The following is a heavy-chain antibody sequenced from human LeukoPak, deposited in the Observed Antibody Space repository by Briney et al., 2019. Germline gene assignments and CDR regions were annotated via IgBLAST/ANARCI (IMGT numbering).Heavy chain of an antibody. V-gene: IGHV4-61*02. Sequence: KSSQTLSLTCTVSGGSISSGSYYWSWIRQPAGKGLEWIGRIYTSGSTNYNPSLKSRVTISVDTSKNQFSLKLSSVTAADTAVYYCARGSLRYFDLWGRGTLVTVSS. J-gene: IGHJ2*01. CDR2: IYTSGST. CDR1: GGSISSGSYY. CDR3: ARGSLRYFDL.